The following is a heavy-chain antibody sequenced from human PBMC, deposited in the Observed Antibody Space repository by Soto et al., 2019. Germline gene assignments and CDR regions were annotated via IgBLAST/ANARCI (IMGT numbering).Heavy chain of an antibody. J-gene: IGHJ6*02. CDR1: GFTFSSYG. CDR3: AKETTGYKYGYPPYYYYGMDV. V-gene: IGHV3-30*18. Sequence: WGSLRLSCAASGFTFSSYGMHWVRQAPCKWLEWVTVILYDGSYKYYADSVKGRFTISRDNSKNTLYLQMNSLRAEDTAVYYCAKETTGYKYGYPPYYYYGMDVWGQGTTVTVSS. CDR2: ILYDGSYK. D-gene: IGHD5-18*01.